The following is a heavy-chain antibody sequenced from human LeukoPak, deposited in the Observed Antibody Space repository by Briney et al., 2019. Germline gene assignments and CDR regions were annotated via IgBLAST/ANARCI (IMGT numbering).Heavy chain of an antibody. CDR1: GGSISSYF. CDR3: ARDSGDYYDRSGYYYNWFDP. CDR2: IYYSGST. V-gene: IGHV4-59*12. J-gene: IGHJ5*02. D-gene: IGHD3-22*01. Sequence: SETQSLTCTVSGGSISSYFCSWIRQPPGKGLEWIGYIYYSGSTNYNPSLKSRVTISVDTSKNQFSLKLSSVTAADTAVYYCARDSGDYYDRSGYYYNWFDPWGQGTLVTVSS.